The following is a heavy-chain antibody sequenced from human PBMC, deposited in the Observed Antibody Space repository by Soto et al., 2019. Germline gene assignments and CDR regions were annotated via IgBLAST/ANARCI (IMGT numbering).Heavy chain of an antibody. Sequence: QVQLVQSGAEVKKPGASVKVSCKDSGYNFIDYDINWMRQSTGQGLEWMGWMTPNSGNTGYAQKFQGRVTLTRDTSIGTAYMVLSSLKTEDTAVYYCSRNPYGSGLFDPWGQGTLVTVSS. CDR3: SRNPYGSGLFDP. CDR1: GYNFIDYD. CDR2: MTPNSGNT. D-gene: IGHD6-19*01. V-gene: IGHV1-8*01. J-gene: IGHJ5*02.